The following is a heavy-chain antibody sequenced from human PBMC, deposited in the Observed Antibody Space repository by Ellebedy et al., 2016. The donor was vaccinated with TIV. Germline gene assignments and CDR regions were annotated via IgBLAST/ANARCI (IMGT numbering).Heavy chain of an antibody. J-gene: IGHJ4*02. CDR2: ISWNSGSI. D-gene: IGHD6-13*01. CDR1: GFTFSSYA. CDR3: ARDPLGTLGQQLEY. Sequence: GGSLRLXXAASGFTFSSYAMSWVRQAPGKGLEWVSGISWNSGSIGYADSVKGRFTISRDNAKNSLYLQMNSLRAEDTAVYYCARDPLGTLGQQLEYWGQGTLVTVSS. V-gene: IGHV3-20*03.